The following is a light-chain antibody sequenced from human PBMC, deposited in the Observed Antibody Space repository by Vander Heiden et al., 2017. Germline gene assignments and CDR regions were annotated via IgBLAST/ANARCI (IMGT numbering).Light chain of an antibody. V-gene: IGLV1-44*01. CDR1: SSNIGSNT. Sequence: QSVLTQPPSASGTPGQRVTISCSGSSSNIGSNTVNWYQQLQGTAPKLLIYSNNQRPSGVPDRFSGSKFGTSASLAISGLQSEDEADYYCAAWDDSLNAYVFGTGTKVTVL. CDR2: SNN. CDR3: AAWDDSLNAYV. J-gene: IGLJ1*01.